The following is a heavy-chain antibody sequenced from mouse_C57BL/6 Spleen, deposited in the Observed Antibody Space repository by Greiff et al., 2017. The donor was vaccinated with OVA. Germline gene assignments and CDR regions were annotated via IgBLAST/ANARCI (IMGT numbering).Heavy chain of an antibody. CDR2: IRNQANGYTT. CDR3: ARYRAQNYYAMDY. D-gene: IGHD3-2*02. CDR1: GFTFTDYY. Sequence: EVMLVESGGGLVQPGGSLSLSCAASGFTFTDYYMSWVRQPPGKALEWLGFIRNQANGYTTEYSASVKGRFTISSDNSQSILYLQMNALRAEDSATYFCARYRAQNYYAMDYWGQGTSVTVSS. J-gene: IGHJ4*01. V-gene: IGHV7-3*01.